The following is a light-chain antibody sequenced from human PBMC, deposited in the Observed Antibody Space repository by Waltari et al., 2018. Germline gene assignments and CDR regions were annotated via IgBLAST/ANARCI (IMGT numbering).Light chain of an antibody. V-gene: IGKV1-39*01. Sequence: DIQMTQSPSSLSASVGDRVTITCRASQSISGYLNWYQQKPGKAPKLLIYAASSLQSGVPSRFSGSGSGTDFTLTISSLQPEDFATYYCQQSYSTPIHFGPGTKVDIK. J-gene: IGKJ3*01. CDR2: AAS. CDR1: QSISGY. CDR3: QQSYSTPIH.